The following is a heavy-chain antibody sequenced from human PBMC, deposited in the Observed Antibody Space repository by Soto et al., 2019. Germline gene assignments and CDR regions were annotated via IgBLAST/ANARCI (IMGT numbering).Heavy chain of an antibody. V-gene: IGHV3-74*01. CDR1: GFTFSVYW. CDR3: ARPGYSNYGPGVDV. J-gene: IGHJ6*02. CDR2: IDSDGSTT. D-gene: IGHD4-4*01. Sequence: VQLVESGGGLVQPGGSLRLSCAASGFTFSVYWMHWVRQAPGKGLVWVSRIDSDGSTTSYADSVKGRFTISRDNTTSTLYLQMNSLRAEDTAVYYCARPGYSNYGPGVDVWGQGTTVTVSS.